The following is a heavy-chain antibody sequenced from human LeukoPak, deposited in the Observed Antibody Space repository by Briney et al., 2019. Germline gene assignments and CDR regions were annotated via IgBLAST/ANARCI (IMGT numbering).Heavy chain of an antibody. Sequence: ASVKVSCKASGYTFTGYYMHWVRQAPGQGLEWMGRINPNSGGTNYAQKFQGRVTMTSDTSISTAYMELSRLTSDDTAVYYCAKGVHSYGNFDYWGQGTLVTVSS. CDR2: INPNSGGT. J-gene: IGHJ4*02. CDR1: GYTFTGYY. CDR3: AKGVHSYGNFDY. V-gene: IGHV1-2*06. D-gene: IGHD5-18*01.